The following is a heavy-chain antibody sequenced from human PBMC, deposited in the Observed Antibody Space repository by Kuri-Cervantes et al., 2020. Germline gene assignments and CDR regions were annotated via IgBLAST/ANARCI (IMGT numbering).Heavy chain of an antibody. CDR1: GYTFTDYY. CDR2: INPKSGDT. D-gene: IGHD3/OR15-3a*01. CDR3: SRGRKITGGGLEEH. Sequence: ASVKVSCKPSGYTFTDYYMHWVRQVPGQGLERMGWINPKSGDTKYADNFRGRVTMTRDTSISTVNMELSSLKSDDTAIYYCSRGRKITGGGLEEHWGQGTLVTVSS. V-gene: IGHV1-2*02. J-gene: IGHJ4*02.